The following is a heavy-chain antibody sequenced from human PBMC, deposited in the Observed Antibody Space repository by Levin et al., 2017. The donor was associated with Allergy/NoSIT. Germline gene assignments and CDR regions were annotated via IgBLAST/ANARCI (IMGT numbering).Heavy chain of an antibody. D-gene: IGHD5-24*01. CDR1: GGTFSNHG. CDR3: ARDRGGDGYKSYYYNMDI. V-gene: IGHV1-69*13. CDR2: IIPIFATT. Sequence: SVKVSCKASGGTFSNHGIIWVRQAPGQGLEWMGGIIPIFATTNYAQKFQDRVTITADEATGTAYMELSSLRCEDTAVYYCARDRGGDGYKSYYYNMDIWGQGTTVTVSS. J-gene: IGHJ6*01.